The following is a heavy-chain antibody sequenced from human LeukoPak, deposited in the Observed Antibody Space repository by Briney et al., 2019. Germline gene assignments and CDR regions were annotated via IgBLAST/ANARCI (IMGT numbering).Heavy chain of an antibody. CDR1: GFTFSSYA. CDR3: AKDLLVLRYFDWLLSGLDY. J-gene: IGHJ4*02. V-gene: IGHV3-23*01. Sequence: GGSLRLSRAASGFTFSSYAMSWVRQAPGKGLEWVSAISGSGGSTYYADSVKGRFTISRDNSENTLYLQMNSLRAEDTAVYYCAKDLLVLRYFDWLLSGLDYWGQGTLVTVSS. CDR2: ISGSGGST. D-gene: IGHD3-9*01.